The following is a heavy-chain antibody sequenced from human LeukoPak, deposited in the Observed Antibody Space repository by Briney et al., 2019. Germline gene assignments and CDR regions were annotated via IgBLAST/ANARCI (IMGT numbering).Heavy chain of an antibody. D-gene: IGHD3-10*01. Sequence: GGSLRLSCAASGFTFSSYDMHWVRQATGKGLEWVSAIGTAGDTYYPGSVKGRFTISRENAKDSLYLQMNSLRAGDTAVYYCARSGPGRRWFGESSYYYYGMDVWGQGTTVTVSS. CDR2: IGTAGDT. J-gene: IGHJ6*02. CDR1: GFTFSSYD. CDR3: ARSGPGRRWFGESSYYYYGMDV. V-gene: IGHV3-13*01.